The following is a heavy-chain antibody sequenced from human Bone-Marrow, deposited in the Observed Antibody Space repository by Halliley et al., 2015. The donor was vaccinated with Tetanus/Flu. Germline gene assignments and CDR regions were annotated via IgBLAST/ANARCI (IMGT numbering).Heavy chain of an antibody. Sequence: GLEWVAVISFYGGITPYADSVRGRFTVSRDNPLNTLYLQMNSLTADDTAVYYCATTTEAVDGNYWGQGTLVTVSS. J-gene: IGHJ4*02. CDR3: ATTTEAVDGNY. D-gene: IGHD1-1*01. V-gene: IGHV3-30*03. CDR2: ISFYGGIT.